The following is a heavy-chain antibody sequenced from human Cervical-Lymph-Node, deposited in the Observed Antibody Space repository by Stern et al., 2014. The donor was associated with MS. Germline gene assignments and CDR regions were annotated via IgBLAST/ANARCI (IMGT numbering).Heavy chain of an antibody. D-gene: IGHD7-27*01. CDR3: IRLRKQLGNKYYFDY. CDR1: GYTFIYYG. Sequence: LVQSGSELKKPGASVKVSCKASGYTFIYYGINWVRQAPGQGLEWLGWINTNTGDPTYAQGFTGRFVFSLNTSVSTAYLQISSLKAEDTAVYYCIRLRKQLGNKYYFDYWGQGTLVTVSS. J-gene: IGHJ4*02. V-gene: IGHV7-4-1*02. CDR2: INTNTGDP.